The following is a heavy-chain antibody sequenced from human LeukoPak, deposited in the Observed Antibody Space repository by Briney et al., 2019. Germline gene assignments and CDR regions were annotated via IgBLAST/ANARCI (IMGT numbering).Heavy chain of an antibody. J-gene: IGHJ6*02. D-gene: IGHD3-10*01. CDR2: ISGSGGST. CDR3: AKDLSGYYYYGMDV. CDR1: GFTFSSYA. V-gene: IGHV3-23*01. Sequence: QPGGSLRLSCAASGFTFSSYAMSWVRQAPGKGLEWVSAISGSGGSTYYADSVKGRFTISRDNSKNTLYLQMNSLRAEDTAVYYCAKDLSGYYYYGMDVWGQGTTVTVSS.